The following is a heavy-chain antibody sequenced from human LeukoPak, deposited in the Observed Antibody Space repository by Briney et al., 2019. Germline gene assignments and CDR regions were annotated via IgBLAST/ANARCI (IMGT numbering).Heavy chain of an antibody. V-gene: IGHV3-48*04. D-gene: IGHD6-6*01. CDR2: ISSSGSTI. J-gene: IGHJ6*03. CDR3: ARGSYSSSYYYSYMDV. CDR1: GFTFSSYS. Sequence: PGGSLRLSCAASGFTFSSYSMNWVRQAPGKGLEWVSYISSSGSTIYYADSVKGRFTISRDNAKNSLYLQMNSLRAEDTAVYYCARGSYSSSYYYSYMDVWGKGTTVTVSS.